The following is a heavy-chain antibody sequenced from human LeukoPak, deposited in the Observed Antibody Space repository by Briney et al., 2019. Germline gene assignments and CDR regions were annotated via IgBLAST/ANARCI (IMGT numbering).Heavy chain of an antibody. D-gene: IGHD5-18*01. J-gene: IGHJ6*03. CDR1: GYIFTNYY. CDR3: ARQSQLWLLGYYYYMDV. CDR2: INLSGGTT. Sequence: GASVKLSCKASGYIFTNYYIHWVRQAPGQRLEWMGIINLSGGTTIYAQNFQGRVTMTRDMSTSTAYMELRSLRSDDTAVYYCARQSQLWLLGYYYYMDVWGKGTTVTVSS. V-gene: IGHV1-46*01.